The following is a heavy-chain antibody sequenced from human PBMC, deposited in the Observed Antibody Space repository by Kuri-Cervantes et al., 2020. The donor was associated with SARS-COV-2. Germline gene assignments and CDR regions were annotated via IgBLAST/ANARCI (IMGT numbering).Heavy chain of an antibody. CDR1: GGSVSSGSYY. V-gene: IGHV4-39*07. J-gene: IGHJ6*03. Sequence: SETLTLTCTVSGGSVSSGSYYWSWIRQPPGKGQEWIGSIYHSGSTYYNPYLKSRVTISVDTSKNQFSLKLSSVTAADTAVYYCARGGYDFWSDPQDQQYYMDVWGKGTTGTASS. CDR2: IYHSGST. CDR3: ARGGYDFWSDPQDQQYYMDV. D-gene: IGHD3-3*01.